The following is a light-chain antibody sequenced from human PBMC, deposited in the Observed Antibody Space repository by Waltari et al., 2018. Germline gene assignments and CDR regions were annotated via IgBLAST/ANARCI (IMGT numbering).Light chain of an antibody. CDR1: QNIGTS. Sequence: EIEMTQSPASLSVTPGETAILTCRSRQNIGTSLSWFQLRPGRAPRHLIYGASTRATGIPARFSASGSGTEFSLTISSLQSDDFAVYYCLQYNNWPYTFGQGTRLEIK. V-gene: IGKV3-15*01. CDR2: GAS. CDR3: LQYNNWPYT. J-gene: IGKJ2*01.